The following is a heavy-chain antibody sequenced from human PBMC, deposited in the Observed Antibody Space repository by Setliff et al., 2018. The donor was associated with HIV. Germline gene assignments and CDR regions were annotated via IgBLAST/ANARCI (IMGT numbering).Heavy chain of an antibody. CDR2: ISDSGDNT. Sequence: GESLKISCAASGFTFSSFAMYWVRQAPGKGLEYVSAISDSGDNTYFADFVQGRFSISRDNSKNTLYLQMGNLRPEDMAVYYCARGEPAMSGSLFDNWGQGTLVTVSS. J-gene: IGHJ4*02. D-gene: IGHD6-19*01. CDR3: ARGEPAMSGSLFDN. V-gene: IGHV3-64*02. CDR1: GFTFSSFA.